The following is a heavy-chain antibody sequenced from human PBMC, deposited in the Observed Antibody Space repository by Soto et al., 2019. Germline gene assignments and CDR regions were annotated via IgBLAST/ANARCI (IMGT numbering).Heavy chain of an antibody. V-gene: IGHV3-23*01. CDR1: GFTFSSYA. J-gene: IGHJ1*01. CDR2: ISGSGGST. CDR3: AKARNSSSWYRYFQH. Sequence: PGGSVRLSCAASGFTFSSYAMSWVRQAPGKGLEWVSAISGSGGSTYYADSVKGRFTISRDNSKNTLYLQMNSLRAEDTAVYYCAKARNSSSWYRYFQHWGQGTLVTVSS. D-gene: IGHD6-13*01.